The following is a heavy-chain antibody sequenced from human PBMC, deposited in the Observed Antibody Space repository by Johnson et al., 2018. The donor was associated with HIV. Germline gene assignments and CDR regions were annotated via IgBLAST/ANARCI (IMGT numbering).Heavy chain of an antibody. CDR2: ISAMGLTL. CDR1: EFTYSDFY. V-gene: IGHV3-11*04. D-gene: IGHD5-18*01. J-gene: IGHJ3*02. Sequence: QVQLVESGGGLVKPGGSLRLSCSASEFTYSDFYLNWIRQPPGNGLEWVSSISAMGLTLYYADSVKGRFTISRDNSKNTLYLQMNSLRAEDTAVYYCAKERAYIRTFDIWGQGTLVTVSS. CDR3: AKERAYIRTFDI.